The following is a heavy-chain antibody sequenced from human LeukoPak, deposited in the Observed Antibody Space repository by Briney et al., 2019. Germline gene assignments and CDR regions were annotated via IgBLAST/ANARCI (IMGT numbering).Heavy chain of an antibody. D-gene: IGHD6-19*01. V-gene: IGHV3-21*03. CDR3: ASSGESSGWYGPV. CDR2: ISSSSSYI. J-gene: IGHJ4*02. CDR1: GFTFSSYS. Sequence: GGSMRLSCAASGFTFSSYSMNWVRPAPGKGLEWVSSISSSSSYIYYADSVKGRFTISRDNAKNSLYLQMNSLRAEDTAVYYCASSGESSGWYGPVWGQGTLVTVSS.